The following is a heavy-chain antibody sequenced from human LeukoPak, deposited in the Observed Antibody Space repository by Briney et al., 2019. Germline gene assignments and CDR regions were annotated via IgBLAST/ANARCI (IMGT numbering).Heavy chain of an antibody. J-gene: IGHJ4*02. Sequence: GGSLRLSCAASGFIGNTFSDAWMSWVRQAPGKGLEWVGHIKSKTNGETTDYAAPVEGRFTISRDDSKNTLYLQMNSLKTEDTAVYYCTTIDSGYDSHYFDYWGQGTLVTVSS. D-gene: IGHD5-12*01. CDR3: TTIDSGYDSHYFDY. CDR1: GFIGNTFSDAW. V-gene: IGHV3-15*01. CDR2: IKSKTNGETT.